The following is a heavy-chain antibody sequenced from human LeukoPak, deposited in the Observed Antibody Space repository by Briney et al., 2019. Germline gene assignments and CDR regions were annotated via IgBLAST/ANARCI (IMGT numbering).Heavy chain of an antibody. D-gene: IGHD6-13*01. J-gene: IGHJ4*02. CDR1: GFSFSSYV. CDR2: ISSSSSYI. V-gene: IGHV3-21*01. CDR3: ARDLSGIAAAGTCLDY. Sequence: GRSLRLSCVASGFSFSSYVINWVRQAPGKGLEWVSSISSSSSYIYYADSVKGRFTISRDNAKNSLYLQMNSLRAEDTAVYYCARDLSGIAAAGTCLDYWGQGTLVTVSS.